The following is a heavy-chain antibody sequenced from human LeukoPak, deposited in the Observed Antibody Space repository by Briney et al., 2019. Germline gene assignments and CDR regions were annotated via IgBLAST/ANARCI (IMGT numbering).Heavy chain of an antibody. CDR2: INPNSGGT. CDR1: GYTFTGYY. Sequence: ASVKVSCKASGYTFTGYYMHWVRQAPGQGLEWMGWINPNSGGTNYAQKFQGWVTMTRDTSISTAYMELSRLKSDDTAVYYCARGAIMVRGVTPTFDYWGQGTLVTVSS. D-gene: IGHD3-10*01. CDR3: ARGAIMVRGVTPTFDY. J-gene: IGHJ4*02. V-gene: IGHV1-2*04.